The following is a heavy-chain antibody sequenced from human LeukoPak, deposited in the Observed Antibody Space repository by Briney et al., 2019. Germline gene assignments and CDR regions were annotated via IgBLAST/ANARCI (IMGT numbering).Heavy chain of an antibody. CDR2: IKQDGSEK. V-gene: IGHV3-7*01. D-gene: IGHD6-19*01. Sequence: TGGSLRLSCAASGFTFSSYWMSWVRQAPGKGLEWVANIKQDGSEKYYVDSVKGRFTISRDNAKNSLYLQMNSLRAEDTAVYYCARAPAVAGTIAEYFQHWGQGTLATVSS. J-gene: IGHJ1*01. CDR3: ARAPAVAGTIAEYFQH. CDR1: GFTFSSYW.